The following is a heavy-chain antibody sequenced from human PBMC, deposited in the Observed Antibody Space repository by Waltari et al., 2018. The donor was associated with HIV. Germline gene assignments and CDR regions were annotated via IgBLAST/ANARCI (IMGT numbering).Heavy chain of an antibody. Sequence: QVQLVESGGGVVQPGQSLRLSCPASGVTFSSYAMHWVRQAPGKGLEWVAVIWHDANNQYYADSVQGRFTISRDNSKNTLYLQMNSLRAEDTALYYCARDSPAFSRGTEELDYWGQGTLVTVSS. CDR1: GVTFSSYA. J-gene: IGHJ4*02. CDR2: IWHDANNQ. D-gene: IGHD2-2*01. CDR3: ARDSPAFSRGTEELDY. V-gene: IGHV3-33*01.